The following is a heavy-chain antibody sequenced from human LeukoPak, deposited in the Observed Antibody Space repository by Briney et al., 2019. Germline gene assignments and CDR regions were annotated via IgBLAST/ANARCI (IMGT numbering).Heavy chain of an antibody. J-gene: IGHJ4*02. CDR1: GFPFSSYS. CDR3: ARDSGYCSGGTCNHFDY. CDR2: ISSHSIHI. D-gene: IGHD2-15*01. Sequence: GGSLRLSCAASGFPFSSYSMNWVRQAPGKGVEWVSSISSHSIHIYYADSVKGRFTISRDNAKNSLYLQMNSLRAEVTAVYYCARDSGYCSGGTCNHFDYWGQGTLVTVSA. V-gene: IGHV3-21*06.